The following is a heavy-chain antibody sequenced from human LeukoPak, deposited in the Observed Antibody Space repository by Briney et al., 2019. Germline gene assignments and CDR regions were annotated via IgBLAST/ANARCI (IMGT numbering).Heavy chain of an antibody. Sequence: SVKVSCKASGGTFSSYAISWVRQRPGQGLEWMGGITPLFGTANYAQKFQGRVTITADESASTAYMELSSLRSEDTAVYYCARDSSGIRSLIAHWGQGTLVTVSS. J-gene: IGHJ1*01. D-gene: IGHD6-13*01. CDR2: ITPLFGTA. V-gene: IGHV1-69*01. CDR1: GGTFSSYA. CDR3: ARDSSGIRSLIAH.